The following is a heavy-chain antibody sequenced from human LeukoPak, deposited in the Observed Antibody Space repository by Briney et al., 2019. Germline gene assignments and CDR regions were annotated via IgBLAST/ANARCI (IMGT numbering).Heavy chain of an antibody. J-gene: IGHJ4*02. CDR2: IYSGGST. CDR3: ARELGGGYGNFDY. D-gene: IGHD5-18*01. CDR1: GFTVSSNY. Sequence: PGGSLRLSCAASGFTVSSNYMSWVRQAPGKGLEWVSIIYSGGSTFYADSVKGRFTISRDNSKNTLYLQMNSLRAEDTAVYYCARELGGGYGNFDYWGQGTLVTVSS. V-gene: IGHV3-53*01.